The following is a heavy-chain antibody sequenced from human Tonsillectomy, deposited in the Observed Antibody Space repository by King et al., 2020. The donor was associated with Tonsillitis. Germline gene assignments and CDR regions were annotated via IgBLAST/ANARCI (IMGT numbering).Heavy chain of an antibody. V-gene: IGHV5-51*01. D-gene: IGHD2-2*01. CDR2: IYPGDSNT. CDR1: GYSFTNYW. CDR3: ERMRESSHGSNFDY. J-gene: IGHJ4*02. Sequence: VQLVESGAEVKKPGESLKISCKISGYSFTNYWIAWVRQMPGKGLEWMGIIYPGDSNTRYSPSFQGQVTISADKSINTAYLQWSSLKASDTAMYYCERMRESSHGSNFDYWGQGTLVTVSS.